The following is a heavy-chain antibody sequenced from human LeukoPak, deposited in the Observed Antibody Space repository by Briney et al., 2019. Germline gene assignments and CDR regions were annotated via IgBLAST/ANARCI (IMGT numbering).Heavy chain of an antibody. V-gene: IGHV4-59*08. CDR2: IYHSGST. CDR1: GASISTYY. Sequence: SETLSLTCTVSGASISTYYWTWIRQPPGKGLEWIGYIYHSGSTNYNPSLKSRVTISVDTSKKQFSLTLNSVTAADTAVYYCATSSRVYDTSGYYRNYFDYWGQGTLVTVSS. D-gene: IGHD3-22*01. J-gene: IGHJ4*02. CDR3: ATSSRVYDTSGYYRNYFDY.